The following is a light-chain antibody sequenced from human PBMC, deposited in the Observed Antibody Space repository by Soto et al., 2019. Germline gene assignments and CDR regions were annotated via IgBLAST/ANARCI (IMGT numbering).Light chain of an antibody. CDR1: QSISSW. V-gene: IGKV1-5*03. CDR3: HHYNNWPRT. CDR2: KAS. Sequence: DIQMTQSPSTLSASVGDRVTITCRASQSISSWLAWYQQKPGKAPKLLIYKASSLQSGVPARFSGSGSGTEFTLTISSLQSEDFAVYYCHHYNNWPRTFGQGTKVDIK. J-gene: IGKJ1*01.